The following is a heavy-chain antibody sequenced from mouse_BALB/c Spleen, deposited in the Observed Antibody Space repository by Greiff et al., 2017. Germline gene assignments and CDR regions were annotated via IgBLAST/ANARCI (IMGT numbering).Heavy chain of an antibody. V-gene: IGHV1S132*01. CDR3: ARRITTGPIYYAMDD. CDR2: IFPGTGTT. CDR1: GYTFTSYW. Sequence: VQLQQSGAELVKPGASVKLSCKTSGYTFTSYWIQWVKQRPGQGLGWIGEIFPGTGTTYYNEKFKGKATLTIDTSSSTAYMQLSSLTSEDSAVYFCARRITTGPIYYAMDDWGQGTSVTVSS. D-gene: IGHD1-1*01. J-gene: IGHJ4*01.